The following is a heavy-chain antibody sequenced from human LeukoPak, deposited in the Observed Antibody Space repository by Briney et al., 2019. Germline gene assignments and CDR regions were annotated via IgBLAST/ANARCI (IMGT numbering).Heavy chain of an antibody. CDR1: GYSFTTYW. D-gene: IGHD2-2*01. J-gene: IGHJ4*02. CDR3: ARRQGCSSSSCPPDY. Sequence: PGESLKISCRGSGYSFTTYWIGWVRQMPGKGLEWMGIIYPGDSDTRYTPSFQGQVTMSADKSINTAYLQWSSLRASDTAMYYCARRQGCSSSSCPPDYWGQGTLVTVSS. CDR2: IYPGDSDT. V-gene: IGHV5-51*01.